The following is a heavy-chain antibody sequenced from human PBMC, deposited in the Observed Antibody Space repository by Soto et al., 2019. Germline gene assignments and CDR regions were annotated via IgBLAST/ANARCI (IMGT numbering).Heavy chain of an antibody. V-gene: IGHV4-59*08. Sequence: SETLSLTCTVSGGSISSYYWSWIRQPPGKGLEWIGYIYYSGSTNYNPSLKSRVTISVDTSKNQFSLKLSSVTAADTAVYYCARHVGDYDFWSGYFPPAIYWGQGTLVTVSS. CDR3: ARHVGDYDFWSGYFPPAIY. CDR2: IYYSGST. J-gene: IGHJ4*02. CDR1: GGSISSYY. D-gene: IGHD3-3*01.